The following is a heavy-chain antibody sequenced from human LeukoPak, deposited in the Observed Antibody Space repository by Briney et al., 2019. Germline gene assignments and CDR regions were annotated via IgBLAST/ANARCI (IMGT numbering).Heavy chain of an antibody. J-gene: IGHJ4*02. V-gene: IGHV7-4-1*02. Sequence: ASVKVSCKASGYSFTSFAMNWVRQAPGQGLEWMGGINTNTGNPTYAQGFTGRFVFSLDTSVSTAYLQISGLKAEDTAVYYCARGYCSGDSCSDFDFWGQGALVTVSS. D-gene: IGHD2-15*01. CDR3: ARGYCSGDSCSDFDF. CDR1: GYSFTSFA. CDR2: INTNTGNP.